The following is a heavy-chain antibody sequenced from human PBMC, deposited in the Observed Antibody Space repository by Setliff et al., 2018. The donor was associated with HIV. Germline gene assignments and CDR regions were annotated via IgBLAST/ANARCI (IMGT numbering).Heavy chain of an antibody. V-gene: IGHV1-18*01. J-gene: IGHJ4*02. CDR3: ARVRERVTIFGVVRGFDS. CDR2: ISANNGSS. CDR1: GYTFTKYG. D-gene: IGHD3-3*01. Sequence: GASVKVSCKSSGYTFTKYGITWVRQAPGQGLEWMGWISANNGSSYFAQKLQDRVTMTSDTSTSTAYMELRSLRSDDTAVYYCARVRERVTIFGVVRGFDSWGQGTLVTVSS.